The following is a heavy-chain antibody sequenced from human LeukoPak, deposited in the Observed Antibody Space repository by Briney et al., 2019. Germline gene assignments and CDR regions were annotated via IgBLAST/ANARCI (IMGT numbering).Heavy chain of an antibody. CDR2: INHSGST. CDR1: GGSFSGYY. Sequence: SETLSLTCAVYGGSFSGYYWSWIRQPPGKGLEWIGEINHSGSTNYNPSLKSRVTISVDTSKNQFSLKLSSVTAADTAVYYCARESSESGRYFDLWGRGTLVTVSS. CDR3: ARESSESGRYFDL. J-gene: IGHJ2*01. V-gene: IGHV4-34*01. D-gene: IGHD3-10*01.